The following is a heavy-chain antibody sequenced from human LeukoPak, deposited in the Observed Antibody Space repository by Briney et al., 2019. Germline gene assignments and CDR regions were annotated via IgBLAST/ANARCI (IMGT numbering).Heavy chain of an antibody. CDR3: ARTSGWYSSSYYFDY. CDR2: IYYSGST. Sequence: SETLSLTCTVSGGSISSYYWSWIRQPPGKGLEWIGYIYYSGSTNYNPSLKSRVTISVDKSKNQFSLKLSSVTAADTAVYYCARTSGWYSSSYYFDYRGQGTLVTVSS. J-gene: IGHJ4*02. V-gene: IGHV4-59*12. CDR1: GGSISSYY. D-gene: IGHD6-19*01.